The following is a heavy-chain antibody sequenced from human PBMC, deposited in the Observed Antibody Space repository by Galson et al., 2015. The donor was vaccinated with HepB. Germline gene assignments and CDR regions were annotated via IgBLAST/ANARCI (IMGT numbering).Heavy chain of an antibody. Sequence: SLRLSCAASGFTVSDYSMYWVRQAPGKGLEWVAVTSYDGSNNYYGNLVKGRFSISRDSSKNTLFLQMRSVRTDDTAVYYCGRGGLRAVAGTKGGYWGQGSLVTVSS. CDR1: GFTVSDYS. CDR2: TSYDGSNN. CDR3: GRGGLRAVAGTKGGY. D-gene: IGHD6-19*01. J-gene: IGHJ4*02. V-gene: IGHV3-30-3*01.